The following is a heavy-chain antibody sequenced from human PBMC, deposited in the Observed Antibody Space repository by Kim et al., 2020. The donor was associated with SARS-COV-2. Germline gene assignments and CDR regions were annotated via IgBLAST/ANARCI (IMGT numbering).Heavy chain of an antibody. J-gene: IGHJ4*01. CDR3: AKDGPSKAKTNTGPFDY. D-gene: IGHD3-10*01. CDR1: GFMFSNHA. V-gene: IGHV3-30*18. CDR2: VSFDDATE. Sequence: GGSLRLSCVGSGFMFSNHAMHWVRQAPGKGLEWVAAVSFDDATEVYSDSVKGRFVVSRDNSKNTLYLQMNTLRPEDTALYFCAKDGPSKAKTNTGPFDY.